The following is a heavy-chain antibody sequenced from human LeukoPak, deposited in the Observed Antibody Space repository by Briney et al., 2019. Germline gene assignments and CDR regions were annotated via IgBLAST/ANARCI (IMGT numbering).Heavy chain of an antibody. Sequence: ASVKVSCKASGYSFASYGIHWVRQAPGQGLEWMGWISAYNGDTDYAQNLQGRVTITADKSTSTAYMELSSLRSEDTAVYYCAREGSGYCSSTSCYDGGYYYYGMDVWGQGTTVTVSS. CDR3: AREGSGYCSSTSCYDGGYYYYGMDV. J-gene: IGHJ6*02. D-gene: IGHD2-2*01. V-gene: IGHV1-18*01. CDR2: ISAYNGDT. CDR1: GYSFASYG.